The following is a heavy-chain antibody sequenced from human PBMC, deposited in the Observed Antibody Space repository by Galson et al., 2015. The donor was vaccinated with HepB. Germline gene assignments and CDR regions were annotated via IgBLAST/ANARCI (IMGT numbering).Heavy chain of an antibody. Sequence: QSGAEVKKPGESLRISCKGSGYTFTTYWISWVRQTPGKGLEWVGRIDPSDSDTDYSPSFQGHVTLSIDKSISTAFLQWNSLQASDTAMYYCMRPTSAWYTRNCWGQGTLVTVSS. CDR2: IDPSDSDT. J-gene: IGHJ4*02. D-gene: IGHD6-19*01. CDR1: GYTFTTYW. V-gene: IGHV5-10-1*01. CDR3: MRPTSAWYTRNC.